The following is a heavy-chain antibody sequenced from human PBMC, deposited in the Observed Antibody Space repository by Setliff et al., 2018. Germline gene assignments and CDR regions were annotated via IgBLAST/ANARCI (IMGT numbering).Heavy chain of an antibody. Sequence: PSETLSLTCAVYGGSFSGYHWSWIRQPPGKGLEWIGEISHSGDPNYNPSLKSRVTISLDTSKNHFSLNLRSVTAADTAVYYCARDPASPAAAGGWFDPWGQGTLVTVSS. J-gene: IGHJ5*02. CDR3: ARDPASPAAAGGWFDP. V-gene: IGHV4-34*01. CDR2: ISHSGDP. D-gene: IGHD6-13*01. CDR1: GGSFSGYH.